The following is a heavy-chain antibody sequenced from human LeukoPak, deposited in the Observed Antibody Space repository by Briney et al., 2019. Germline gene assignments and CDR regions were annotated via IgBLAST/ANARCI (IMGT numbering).Heavy chain of an antibody. CDR2: IHPSGRL. J-gene: IGHJ4*02. CDR3: SRGLDSRKLGY. CDR1: GASFSSGDQY. V-gene: IGHV4-31*03. Sequence: SETLSLTCTVSGASFSSGDQYWNWNRQSPGKGLEWIGSIHPSGRLYNNPSLESRVNISIDTSKNQFSLQLTSVTAADTAVYFCSRGLDSRKLGYWGQGTLVTVSS. D-gene: IGHD3-22*01.